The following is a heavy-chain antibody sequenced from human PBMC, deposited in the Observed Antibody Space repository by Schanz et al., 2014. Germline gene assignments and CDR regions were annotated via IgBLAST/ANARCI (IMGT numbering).Heavy chain of an antibody. V-gene: IGHV3-21*01. D-gene: IGHD4-17*01. CDR1: GFTFSSYS. CDR2: ISSSSSYI. J-gene: IGHJ6*03. CDR3: ARGNNFDYGDAFFNYYYYYMDV. Sequence: VQMVESGGGVVQPGRSLRLSCAASGFTFSSYSMNWVRQAPGKGLEWVSSISSSSSYIYYADSVKGRFTISRDNAKNSLYLQMNSLRAEDTAVYYCARGNNFDYGDAFFNYYYYYMDVWGKGTTVTVSS.